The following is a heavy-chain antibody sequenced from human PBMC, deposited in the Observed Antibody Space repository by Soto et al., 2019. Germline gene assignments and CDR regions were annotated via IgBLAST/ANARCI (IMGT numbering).Heavy chain of an antibody. CDR2: VSSRSTST. CDR3: ARDNGGTFDY. CDR1: GFTFSDYY. J-gene: IGHJ4*02. V-gene: IGHV3-11*05. Sequence: QVHLVESGGGSVKPGGSLRLSCAASGFTFSDYYMTWIRQAPGKGLEWVSYVSSRSTSTNYADSMKGRFTISRDNAKNTVYLQLNSLRAEDTAVYYCARDNGGTFDYWGQGTLVTVSS. D-gene: IGHD2-8*01.